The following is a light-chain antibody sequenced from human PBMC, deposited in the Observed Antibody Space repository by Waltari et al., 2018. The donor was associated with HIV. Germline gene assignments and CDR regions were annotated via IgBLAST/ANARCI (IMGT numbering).Light chain of an antibody. V-gene: IGLV1-51*01. CDR3: GTWDSSLNAWV. J-gene: IGLJ3*02. CDR1: SSNIGNNY. CDR2: DNN. Sequence: QSVLTQPPSVSAAPGQKVTISCSGSSSNIGNNYVSWYQQLPGTAPKLLIYDNNKRPSGIPDRFSGSKSGTSATLAITGLQSGDEADYYCGTWDSSLNAWVFGGGTKLTVL.